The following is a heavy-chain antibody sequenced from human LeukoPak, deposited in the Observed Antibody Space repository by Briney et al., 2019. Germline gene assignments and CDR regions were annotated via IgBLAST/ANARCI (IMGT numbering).Heavy chain of an antibody. CDR3: AKVVRAFGEYYYDSSDLEDAFDI. D-gene: IGHD3-22*01. CDR1: GFTFSSYA. Sequence: GGSLRLSCAASGFTFSSYAMSWVRQAPGKGLEWVSAISGSGGSTYYADTVKGRFTISRDNSKNTLYLQMNSLRAEDTAVYYCAKVVRAFGEYYYDSSDLEDAFDIWGQGTMVTVSS. CDR2: ISGSGGST. V-gene: IGHV3-23*01. J-gene: IGHJ3*02.